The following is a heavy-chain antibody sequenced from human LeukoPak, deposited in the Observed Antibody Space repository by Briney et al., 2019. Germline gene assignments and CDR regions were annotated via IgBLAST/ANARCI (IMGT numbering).Heavy chain of an antibody. Sequence: GGSLRLSCAASGFTVSSNYMSWVRQAPGKGLEWVSGISGSGDSTYYADSVEGRFTISRDNSKNTLYLQMNSLRAEDTAVYYCARRSGIAVAGAFDYWGQGTLVTVSS. CDR1: GFTVSSNY. CDR3: ARRSGIAVAGAFDY. J-gene: IGHJ4*02. V-gene: IGHV3-23*01. D-gene: IGHD6-19*01. CDR2: ISGSGDST.